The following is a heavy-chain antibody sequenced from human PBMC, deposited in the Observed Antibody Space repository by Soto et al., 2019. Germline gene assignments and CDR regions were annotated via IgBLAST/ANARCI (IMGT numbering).Heavy chain of an antibody. D-gene: IGHD2-8*02. Sequence: GGSLRLSCAASGFTFSNYGMHWVRQAPGKGLEWVAVMSSDGGDKYYADSVKGRFIVSRDNSKSTLYLQMNSLRAEDTAVYYCAKMNAKTYWYYGMDVWGQGTTVTVSS. CDR1: GFTFSNYG. CDR3: AKMNAKTYWYYGMDV. V-gene: IGHV3-30*18. CDR2: MSSDGGDK. J-gene: IGHJ6*02.